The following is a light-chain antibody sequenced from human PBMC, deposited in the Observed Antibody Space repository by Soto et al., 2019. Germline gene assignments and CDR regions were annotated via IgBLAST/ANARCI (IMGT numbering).Light chain of an antibody. CDR2: AAS. Sequence: PGTLSWSRGERATLSCRASQSVSTYYLAWYQQKPGKAPNLLISAASSLQSGVPSRFSGGGSGTDFTLTISSLHSDDFATYYCQQYDYSRKFGRGTKVDIK. CDR3: QQYDYSRK. V-gene: IGKV1-5*01. CDR1: QSVSTY. J-gene: IGKJ1*01.